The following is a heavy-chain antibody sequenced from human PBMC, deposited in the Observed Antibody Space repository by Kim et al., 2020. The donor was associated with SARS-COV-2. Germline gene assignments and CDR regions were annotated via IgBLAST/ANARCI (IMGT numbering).Heavy chain of an antibody. D-gene: IGHD6-6*01. Sequence: VKGRFTISRDNSKNTLYLQMTSLGAEDTAVYYCAKLFGRAYSSSSKKPDYWGQGTLVTVSS. V-gene: IGHV3-23*01. J-gene: IGHJ4*02. CDR3: AKLFGRAYSSSSKKPDY.